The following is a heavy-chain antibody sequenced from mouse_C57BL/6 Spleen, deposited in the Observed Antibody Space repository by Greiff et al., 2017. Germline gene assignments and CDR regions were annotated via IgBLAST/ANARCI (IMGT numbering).Heavy chain of an antibody. CDR3: TTRMVTTNYAMDY. CDR1: GFNIKDDY. CDR2: IDPENGDT. V-gene: IGHV14-4*01. D-gene: IGHD2-2*01. Sequence: EVQLQQSGAELVRPGASVKLSCTASGFNIKDDYMHWVKQRPEQGLEWIGWIDPENGDTEYASKFQGKATITADTSSNTAYLQLSSLTSEDTAVYYCTTRMVTTNYAMDYWGQGTSVTVSS. J-gene: IGHJ4*01.